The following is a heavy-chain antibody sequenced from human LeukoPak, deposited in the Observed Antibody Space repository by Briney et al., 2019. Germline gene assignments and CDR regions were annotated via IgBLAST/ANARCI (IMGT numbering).Heavy chain of an antibody. CDR2: IIPIFGTA. J-gene: IGHJ4*02. Sequence: SVKVSCKASGGTFSSYAISWVRQAPGQGLEWMGGIIPIFGTADYAQKFQGRVTITADESTSTAYMELSSLRSEDTAVYYCATYLPYCSSTSCYMGPFDYWGQGTLVTVSS. V-gene: IGHV1-69*13. CDR1: GGTFSSYA. D-gene: IGHD2-2*02. CDR3: ATYLPYCSSTSCYMGPFDY.